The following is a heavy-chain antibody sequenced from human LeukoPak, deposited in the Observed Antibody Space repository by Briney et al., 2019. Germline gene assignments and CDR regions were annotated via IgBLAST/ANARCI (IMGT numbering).Heavy chain of an antibody. J-gene: IGHJ4*02. D-gene: IGHD3-22*01. CDR1: GFTLSSYA. CDR3: AKRYDRSPYYFDY. V-gene: IGHV3-23*01. CDR2: TSSSDAGT. Sequence: PGGSLRLSCAASGFTLSSYAMSWVRQAPGKGLEWVSATSSSDAGTYYAESVRGRFTISRDNSKNTLFLQMNSLRAEDTAVYYCAKRYDRSPYYFDYWGQGTLVTVSS.